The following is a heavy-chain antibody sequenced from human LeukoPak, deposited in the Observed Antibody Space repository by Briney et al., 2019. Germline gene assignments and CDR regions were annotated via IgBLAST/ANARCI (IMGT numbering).Heavy chain of an antibody. CDR2: IYTSGSN. Sequence: SATLSLTCTVSGGSISSGSYYWSWIRQPAGKGLEWIGRIYTSGSNNYNPSLKSRVTISVDTSKNQFSLRLSSVTAADTAVYYCARDVWFGAGRTFDYWGQGTLVTVSS. J-gene: IGHJ4*02. V-gene: IGHV4-61*02. CDR1: GGSISSGSYY. CDR3: ARDVWFGAGRTFDY. D-gene: IGHD3-10*01.